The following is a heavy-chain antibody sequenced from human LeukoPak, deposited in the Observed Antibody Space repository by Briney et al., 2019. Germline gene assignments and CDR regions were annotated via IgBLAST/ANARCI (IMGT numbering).Heavy chain of an antibody. Sequence: GGSLRLSCAASGFTFSDYAMHWVRQAPGKGLEWVSGIICNSGTIVYAASVKGRFPISRDNAKNDLYLQMNSLRPEDTALYYCVKARDTGGYYYRGDFDYWGQGTLVTVS. CDR2: IICNSGTI. CDR3: VKARDTGGYYYRGDFDY. V-gene: IGHV3-9*01. CDR1: GFTFSDYA. J-gene: IGHJ4*02. D-gene: IGHD3-22*01.